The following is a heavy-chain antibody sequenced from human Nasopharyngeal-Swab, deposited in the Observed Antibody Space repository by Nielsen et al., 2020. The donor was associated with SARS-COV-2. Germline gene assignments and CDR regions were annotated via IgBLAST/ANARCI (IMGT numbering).Heavy chain of an antibody. J-gene: IGHJ6*02. Sequence: GESLKISCAASGFTFSYYYMSWVRQAPGKGLEWVSAISGSGGSTYYADSVKGRFTISRDNSKNTLYLQMNSLRAEDTAVYYCASPYPYCSGGSCYTGRYYYGMDVWGQGTTVTVSS. CDR1: GFTFSYYY. CDR3: ASPYPYCSGGSCYTGRYYYGMDV. CDR2: ISGSGGST. V-gene: IGHV3-23*01. D-gene: IGHD2-15*01.